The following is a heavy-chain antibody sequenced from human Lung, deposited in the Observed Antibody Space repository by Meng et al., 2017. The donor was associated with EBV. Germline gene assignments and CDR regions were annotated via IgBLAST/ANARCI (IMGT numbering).Heavy chain of an antibody. Sequence: QAQLGRAGGEVKKPGASVKVSCKASGYTFTNYGITWVRQAPGQGLEWMGWINAYNGDTNYAQTLQGRVTMTTDTSTSTAYMELRSLRSDDTAVYYCARVEVGITSGDYWGQGTLVTVSS. CDR1: GYTFTNYG. J-gene: IGHJ4*02. D-gene: IGHD1-26*01. CDR2: INAYNGDT. V-gene: IGHV1-18*01. CDR3: ARVEVGITSGDY.